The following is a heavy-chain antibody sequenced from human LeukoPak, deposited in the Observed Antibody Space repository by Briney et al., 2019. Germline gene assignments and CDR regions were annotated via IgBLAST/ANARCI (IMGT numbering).Heavy chain of an antibody. Sequence: SETLSLTCAVSGGSISSSNWWGWVRQPPGKGLEWIGEIYHSGSTNYNPSLKSRVTISVDKSKNQFSLKLSSVTAADTAVYYCATSRRYYYGMDVWGQGTTVTVSS. CDR3: ATSRRYYYGMDV. CDR2: IYHSGST. CDR1: GGSISSSNW. V-gene: IGHV4-4*02. J-gene: IGHJ6*02.